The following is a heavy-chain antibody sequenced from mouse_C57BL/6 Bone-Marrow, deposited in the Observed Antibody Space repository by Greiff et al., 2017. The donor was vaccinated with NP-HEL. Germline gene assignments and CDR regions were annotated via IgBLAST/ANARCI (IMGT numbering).Heavy chain of an antibody. CDR2: IDPSDSYT. Sequence: VQLQQSGAELVMPGASVKLSCKASGYTFTSYWMHWVKQRPGQGLEWIGEIDPSDSYTNYNQKFKGKSTLTVDKSSSTAYMQLSSLTSEDSAVYYCARSASSLRDWYFDVWGTGTTVTVSS. V-gene: IGHV1-69*01. D-gene: IGHD1-1*01. J-gene: IGHJ1*03. CDR1: GYTFTSYW. CDR3: ARSASSLRDWYFDV.